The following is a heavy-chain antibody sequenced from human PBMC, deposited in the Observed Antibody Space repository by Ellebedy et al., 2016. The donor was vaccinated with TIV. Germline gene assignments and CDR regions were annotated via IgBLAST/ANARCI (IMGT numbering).Heavy chain of an antibody. CDR3: ARDLRAVTATRGDY. CDR2: INPNSGGT. J-gene: IGHJ4*02. V-gene: IGHV1-2*02. D-gene: IGHD2-21*02. Sequence: ASVKVSCKASGYTFTGYYMHWVRQAPGQGLEWMGWINPNSGGTNYAQKFQGRVTMTRDTSISTAYMELSRLRSDDTAVYYCARDLRAVTATRGDYWGQGTLVTVSS. CDR1: GYTFTGYY.